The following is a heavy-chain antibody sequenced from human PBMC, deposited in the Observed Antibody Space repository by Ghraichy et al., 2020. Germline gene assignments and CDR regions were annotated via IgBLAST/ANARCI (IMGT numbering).Heavy chain of an antibody. CDR2: IYYSGST. D-gene: IGHD3-10*01. J-gene: IGHJ5*02. CDR1: GGSVSSGSYY. V-gene: IGHV4-61*01. CDR3: ARVSGADWFDP. Sequence: ETLSLTCTVSGGSVSSGSYYWSWIRQPPGKGLEWIGYIYYSGSTNYNPSLKSRVTISVDTSKNQFSLKLSSVTAADTAVYYCARVSGADWFDPWGQGTLVTVSS.